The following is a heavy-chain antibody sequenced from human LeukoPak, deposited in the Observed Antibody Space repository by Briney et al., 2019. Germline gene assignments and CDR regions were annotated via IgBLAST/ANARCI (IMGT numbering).Heavy chain of an antibody. V-gene: IGHV1-3*01. CDR3: ARVKGETAATISNYYYYMDV. CDR2: INAGNGNT. CDR1: GYTFTSYA. J-gene: IGHJ6*03. D-gene: IGHD5-24*01. Sequence: ASVKVSCKASGYTFTSYAMHWVRQAPGQRLEWMGWINAGNGNTKYSQKFQGRVTITADRSTSTAYMELRSLTSEDTAIYYCARVKGETAATISNYYYYMDVWDKGTTVTVSS.